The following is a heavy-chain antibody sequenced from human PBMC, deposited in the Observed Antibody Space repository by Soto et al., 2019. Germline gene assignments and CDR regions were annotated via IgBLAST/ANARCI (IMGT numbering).Heavy chain of an antibody. CDR3: ASRIVVPAAMPSGDYYYYGMDV. CDR2: INPNSGGT. J-gene: IGHJ6*02. V-gene: IGHV1-2*04. Sequence: ASVKVSCKASGYTFTGYYMHWVRQAPGQGLEWMGWINPNSGGTNYAQKFQGWVTITADESTSTAYMELSSLRSEDTAVYYCASRIVVPAAMPSGDYYYYGMDVWGQGTTVTVSS. CDR1: GYTFTGYY. D-gene: IGHD2-2*01.